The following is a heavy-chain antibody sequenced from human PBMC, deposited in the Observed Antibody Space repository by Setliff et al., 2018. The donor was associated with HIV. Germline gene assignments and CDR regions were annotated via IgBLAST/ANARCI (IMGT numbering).Heavy chain of an antibody. D-gene: IGHD1-26*01. CDR3: AKPLTQWGVSPYHYAVDV. Sequence: GGSLRLSCAASGFTFSSYTMNWVRQAPGKGLEWVAVISIYDGSEKYYADSVKGRFTISTDNSKNTLYLQMNSLRAEDTAVYYCAKPLTQWGVSPYHYAVDVWGQGTTVTVSS. V-gene: IGHV3-30*18. CDR2: ISIYDGSEK. J-gene: IGHJ6*02. CDR1: GFTFSSYT.